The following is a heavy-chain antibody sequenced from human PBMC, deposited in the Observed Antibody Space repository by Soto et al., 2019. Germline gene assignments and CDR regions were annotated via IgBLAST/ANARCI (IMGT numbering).Heavy chain of an antibody. D-gene: IGHD3-3*01. CDR2: INAGNGNT. CDR3: ARSTTIFGVVIMRPYYYGMDV. CDR1: GYTFTSYA. J-gene: IGHJ6*02. Sequence: GASVKVSCKASGYTFTSYAMHWVRQAPGQRLEWMGWINAGNGNTKCSQKFQGRVTITRDTSASTAYMELSSLRSEDTAVYYCARSTTIFGVVIMRPYYYGMDVWGQGTTVTVSS. V-gene: IGHV1-3*01.